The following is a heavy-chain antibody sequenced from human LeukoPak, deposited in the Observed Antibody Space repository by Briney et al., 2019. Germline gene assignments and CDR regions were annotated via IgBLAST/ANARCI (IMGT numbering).Heavy chain of an antibody. D-gene: IGHD4-17*01. V-gene: IGHV1-2*02. Sequence: ASVKVSCKASGYTFSGYYLHWVRQAPGQGLEWMGWIHPDSAATNYAQKFQGRVTMTRDTSISTAYMELSRLRSDDTAVYYCARVPADYGDYGVSGDFDYWGQGTLVTVSS. CDR1: GYTFSGYY. CDR2: IHPDSAAT. J-gene: IGHJ4*02. CDR3: ARVPADYGDYGVSGDFDY.